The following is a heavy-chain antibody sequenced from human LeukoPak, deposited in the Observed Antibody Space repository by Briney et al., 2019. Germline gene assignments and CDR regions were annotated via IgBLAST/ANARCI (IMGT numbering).Heavy chain of an antibody. Sequence: SETLSLTCAVYGGSFSGYYWSWIRQPPGKGLEWIGEINHSGSTNYNPSLKSRVTIPVDTSKNQFSLKLSSVTAADTAVYYCARGPRLLGVKDFDYWGQGTLVTVSS. D-gene: IGHD2-15*01. J-gene: IGHJ4*02. V-gene: IGHV4-34*01. CDR1: GGSFSGYY. CDR2: INHSGST. CDR3: ARGPRLLGVKDFDY.